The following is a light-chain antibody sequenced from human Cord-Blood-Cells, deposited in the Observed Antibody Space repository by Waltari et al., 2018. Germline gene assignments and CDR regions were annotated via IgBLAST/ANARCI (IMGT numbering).Light chain of an antibody. V-gene: IGKV3-15*01. Sequence: EIVMTQSPATLSVSPGERATLSCRASQSVSSNLAWYQQKPGQAPRLLIYGASTRATGSPARFSGSGSGTEVTLTISSLQSEEFAVYYCQQYNNWPPAFGQGTKVEIK. CDR3: QQYNNWPPA. CDR2: GAS. J-gene: IGKJ1*01. CDR1: QSVSSN.